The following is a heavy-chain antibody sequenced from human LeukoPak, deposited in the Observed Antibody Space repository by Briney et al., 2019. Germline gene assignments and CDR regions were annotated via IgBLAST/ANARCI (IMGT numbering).Heavy chain of an antibody. Sequence: GGSLRLSCAASGFTFSSYGMSWVRQAREKGLEWVSAISGSGGSTYYADSVKGRFTISRDNAKNSLYLQMNSLRAEDTAVYYCARVNLPSWGQGTLVTVSS. CDR2: ISGSGGST. CDR3: ARVNLPS. V-gene: IGHV3-23*01. J-gene: IGHJ5*02. CDR1: GFTFSSYG.